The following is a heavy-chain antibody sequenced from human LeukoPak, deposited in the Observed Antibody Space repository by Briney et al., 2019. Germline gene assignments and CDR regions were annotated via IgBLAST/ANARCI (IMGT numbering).Heavy chain of an antibody. CDR3: ARGVIQRRHYYGSGSYLVWFDP. CDR2: INHSGTT. D-gene: IGHD3-10*01. CDR1: GGSFSGYY. Sequence: SETLSLTCAVYGGSFSGYYWSWLRQPPGKGLEWIGEINHSGTTNYNPSLKSRITISVDTSKNQFSLKLSSVTAADTAVYYCARGVIQRRHYYGSGSYLVWFDPWGQGTLVTVSS. V-gene: IGHV4-34*01. J-gene: IGHJ5*02.